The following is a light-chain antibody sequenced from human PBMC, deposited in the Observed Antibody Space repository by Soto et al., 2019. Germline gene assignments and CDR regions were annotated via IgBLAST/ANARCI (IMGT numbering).Light chain of an antibody. J-gene: IGKJ3*01. CDR2: GAS. CDR3: QQYGSSLFT. V-gene: IGKV3-20*01. Sequence: EIVLTQSPGTLSFSPGERATLSCRASQSVSSSYLAWYQQKPGQAPRLRIYGASSSATGIPDRFSGSGSAXDXXXXXXXXXPEDFAXYYCQQYGSSLFTFGPGTKVDI. CDR1: QSVSSSY.